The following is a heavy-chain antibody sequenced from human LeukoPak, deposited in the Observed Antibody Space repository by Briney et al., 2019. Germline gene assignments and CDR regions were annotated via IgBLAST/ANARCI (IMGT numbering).Heavy chain of an antibody. CDR1: GFTFSSCT. D-gene: IGHD6-13*01. Sequence: GGSLRLSCAVSGFTFSSCTMNWVRQTPGKGLEWVANIKQDGSEKNYVDSVKGRFTISRDNAENSLFLQMNSLRVEDTAVYYCAREWQGGIAAAGTRIEGDYWGQGTLVAVSS. CDR3: AREWQGGIAAAGTRIEGDY. CDR2: IKQDGSEK. J-gene: IGHJ4*02. V-gene: IGHV3-7*01.